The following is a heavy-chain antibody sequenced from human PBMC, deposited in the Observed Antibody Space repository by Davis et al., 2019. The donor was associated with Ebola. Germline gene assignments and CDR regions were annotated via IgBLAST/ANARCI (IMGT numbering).Heavy chain of an antibody. J-gene: IGHJ6*02. CDR3: ARGYYDFWSGYYYYYYYGMDV. D-gene: IGHD3-3*01. CDR2: IYHSGST. CDR1: GGSISSSNW. Sequence: PSDTLSLTCAVSGGSISSSNWWSWVRQPPGKGLEWIGEIYHSGSTNYNPSLKSRVTISVDTSKNQFSLKLSSVTAADTAVYYCARGYYDFWSGYYYYYYYGMDVWGQGTTVTVSS. V-gene: IGHV4-4*02.